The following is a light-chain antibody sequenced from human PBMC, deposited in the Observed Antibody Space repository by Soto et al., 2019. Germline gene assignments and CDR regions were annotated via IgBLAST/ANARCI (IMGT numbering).Light chain of an antibody. CDR2: GAS. CDR1: QSVSTSS. V-gene: IGKV3-20*01. CDR3: QQYGSSPRT. J-gene: IGKJ1*01. Sequence: EIMMTQSPGTLALSPVERATLSCRASQSVSTSSLAWYQQKGGQAPRLLIHGASSRATGIPDRFSGSGSGTDFTLTISRLEPEDFAVYYCQQYGSSPRTFGQGTKVDIK.